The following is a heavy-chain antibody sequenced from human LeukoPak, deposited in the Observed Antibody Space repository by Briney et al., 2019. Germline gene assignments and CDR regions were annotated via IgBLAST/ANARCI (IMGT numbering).Heavy chain of an antibody. CDR1: GFTFSSYA. CDR2: IKYDGSGK. V-gene: IGHV3-7*01. J-gene: IGHJ4*02. CDR3: ARDLFSGSYQEDF. Sequence: GSLRLSCAASGFTFSSYAMSWVRQAPGKGLEWVANIKYDGSGKYYADSVKGRFTISRDDAKNSLYLEMNRLRVEDTAVYYCARDLFSGSYQEDFWGQGTLVTVSS. D-gene: IGHD1-26*01.